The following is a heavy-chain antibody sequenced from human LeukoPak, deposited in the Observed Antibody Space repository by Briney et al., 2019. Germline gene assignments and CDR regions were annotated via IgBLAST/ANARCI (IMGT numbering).Heavy chain of an antibody. J-gene: IGHJ5*02. D-gene: IGHD1-1*01. CDR1: GGSISSYY. V-gene: IGHV4-59*01. CDR3: AREAGSGWFDH. Sequence: SETLSLTCTVSGGSISSYYWSWIWQPPGKGLEWIGYIYYTGSTYYNPSLKSRVTISLDTSKNQFSLKLTSVTAADTAIYYCAREAGSGWFDHWGQGTLVTVSS. CDR2: IYYTGST.